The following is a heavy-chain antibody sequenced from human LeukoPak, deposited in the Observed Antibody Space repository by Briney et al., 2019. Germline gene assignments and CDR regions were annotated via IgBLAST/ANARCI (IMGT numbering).Heavy chain of an antibody. V-gene: IGHV1-69*05. Sequence: ASVKVSCKASGGTFSSYAISWVRQAPGQGLEWVGGIIPIFGTANYAQKFQGRVTITTDESTSTAYMELSSLRSEDTAVYYCARDCGYCSSTSQWNWFDPWGQGTLVTVSS. CDR1: GGTFSSYA. J-gene: IGHJ5*02. CDR3: ARDCGYCSSTSQWNWFDP. D-gene: IGHD2-2*03. CDR2: IIPIFGTA.